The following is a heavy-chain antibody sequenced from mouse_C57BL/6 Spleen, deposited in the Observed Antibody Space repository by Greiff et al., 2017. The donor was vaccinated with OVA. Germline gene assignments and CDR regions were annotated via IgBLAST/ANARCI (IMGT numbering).Heavy chain of an antibody. J-gene: IGHJ2*01. CDR1: GYTFTSYW. V-gene: IGHV1-61*01. D-gene: IGHD2-1*01. CDR3: ARGDYGNFDY. Sequence: QVQLQQPGAELVRPGSSVKLSCKASGYTFTSYWMVWVKQRPGQGLAWIGNIYPSDSETHNNQKLKDKATLTVDKSSSTGYMQLSSLTSEDSAVYYFARGDYGNFDYWGEGTNHTVSS. CDR2: IYPSDSET.